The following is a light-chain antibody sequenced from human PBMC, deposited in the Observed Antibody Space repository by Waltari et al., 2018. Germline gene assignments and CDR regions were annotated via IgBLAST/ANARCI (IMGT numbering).Light chain of an antibody. Sequence: QSALTQPASVSGSPGQSITISCTGTSRDIGGYVYVSWYQQYPGKAPKLIIYDVIYRPSGVFNRVSGSKSGNTASLTISGLQAEDEANYYCCSYTSASTLGVFGGGTKLTVL. V-gene: IGLV2-14*03. CDR1: SRDIGGYVY. CDR3: CSYTSASTLGV. CDR2: DVI. J-gene: IGLJ3*02.